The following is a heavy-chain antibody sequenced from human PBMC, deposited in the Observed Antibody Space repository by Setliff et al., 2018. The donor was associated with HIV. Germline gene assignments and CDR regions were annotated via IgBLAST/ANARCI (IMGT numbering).Heavy chain of an antibody. CDR1: GYSFINYG. V-gene: IGHV1-18*01. D-gene: IGHD1-26*01. Sequence: EASVKVSCKASGYSFINYGISWVRQAPGQGPEWMGWISPYTGNTDYAPRLLGRVTMTTDTSTSTAYLELRSLTSDDTAVYYCARARLQGIVTAVGPRDNCLDPWGQGTRVTVS. CDR3: ARARLQGIVTAVGPRDNCLDP. CDR2: ISPYTGNT. J-gene: IGHJ5*02.